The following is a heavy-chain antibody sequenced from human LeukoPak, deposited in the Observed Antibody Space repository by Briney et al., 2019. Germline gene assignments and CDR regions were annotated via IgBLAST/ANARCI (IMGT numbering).Heavy chain of an antibody. V-gene: IGHV3-30*18. CDR1: GFTFSSYG. J-gene: IGHJ4*02. CDR3: AKDQAPRVVTATDY. Sequence: GGSLRLSCAASGFTFSSYGMHWVRQAPGKGLEWVAVISYDGSNKCYADSVKGRFTISRDNSKNTLYLQMNSLRAEDTAVYYCAKDQAPRVVTATDYWGQGTLVTVSS. CDR2: ISYDGSNK. D-gene: IGHD2-21*02.